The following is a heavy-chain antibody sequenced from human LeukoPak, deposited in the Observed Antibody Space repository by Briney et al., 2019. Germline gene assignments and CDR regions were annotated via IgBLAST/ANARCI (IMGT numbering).Heavy chain of an antibody. CDR1: GGSISSYY. J-gene: IGHJ4*02. CDR3: ARVINTFLHFDF. V-gene: IGHV4-59*06. CDR2: ISYSGST. Sequence: SETLSLTCTVSGGSISSYYWSWIRQHPGKGLEWIGYISYSGSTYYNPSLRSRVTISVDTSKNQFSLKLSSVTAADTAVYYCARVINTFLHFDFWGQGTLVTVSS. D-gene: IGHD3-16*01.